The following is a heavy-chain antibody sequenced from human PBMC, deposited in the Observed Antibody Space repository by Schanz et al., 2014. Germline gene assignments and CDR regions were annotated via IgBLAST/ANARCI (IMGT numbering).Heavy chain of an antibody. CDR2: IFYGGST. J-gene: IGHJ4*02. D-gene: IGHD1-1*01. V-gene: IGHV4-59*06. CDR1: GDSISNYY. CDR3: ATGQDAYKTHY. Sequence: QVQLHESGPGLVKPSETLSLPCTVSGDSISNYYWTWIRQPPGKRLECIGLIFYGGSTFYNPSLQSRATISVDTSKNQFSLELSSVTAADTAMYYCATGQDAYKTHYWGQGTLVTVSS.